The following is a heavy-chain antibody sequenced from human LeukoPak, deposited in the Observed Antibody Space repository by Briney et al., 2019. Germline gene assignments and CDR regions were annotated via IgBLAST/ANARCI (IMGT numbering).Heavy chain of an antibody. CDR1: GFTFSSYA. CDR2: ISGSGGST. Sequence: GGSLRLSCAASGFTFSSYAMSWVRQAPGKGLEWVSAISGSGGSTYYADSVKGRFTISRDNSKNTLYLQMNSLRAEDTAVYYCAKVPGDTRITMIVVVIGPIDYWGQGTLVTVSS. J-gene: IGHJ4*02. CDR3: AKVPGDTRITMIVVVIGPIDY. V-gene: IGHV3-23*01. D-gene: IGHD3-22*01.